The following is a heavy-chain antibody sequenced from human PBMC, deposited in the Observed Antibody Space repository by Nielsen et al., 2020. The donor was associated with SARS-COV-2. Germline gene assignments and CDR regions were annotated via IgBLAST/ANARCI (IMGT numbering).Heavy chain of an antibody. V-gene: IGHV3-33*08. CDR3: ARGVTMVRGVILYYYHMDV. CDR1: GFTFSAYA. Sequence: GESLKISCAASGFTFSAYAMHWVRQAPGKGLEWVAVIWYDGRNKYYSDYADSVKGRFTISRDDYKNTLSLQMNRLTAEDTAVYYCARGVTMVRGVILYYYHMDVWGQGTTVTVSS. CDR2: IWYDGRNK. J-gene: IGHJ6*02. D-gene: IGHD3-10*01.